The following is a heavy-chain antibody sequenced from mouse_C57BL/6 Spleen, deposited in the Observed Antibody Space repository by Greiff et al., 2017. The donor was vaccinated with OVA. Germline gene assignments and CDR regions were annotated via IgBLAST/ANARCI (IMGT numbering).Heavy chain of an antibody. CDR2: IDPSDSET. CDR1: GYTFTSYW. V-gene: IGHV1-52*01. J-gene: IGHJ3*01. Sequence: LQQPGAELVRPGSSVKLSCKASGYTFTSYWMHWVKQRPIQGLEWIGNIDPSDSETHYNQKFKDKATLTVDKSSSTAYMQLSSLTSENSAVYYCARWGINAWFAYWGQGTMVTVSA. CDR3: ARWGINAWFAY.